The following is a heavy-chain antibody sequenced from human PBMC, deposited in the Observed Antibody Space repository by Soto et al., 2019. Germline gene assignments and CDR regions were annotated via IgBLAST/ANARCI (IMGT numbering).Heavy chain of an antibody. CDR3: ASAAVTGTAGLDF. Sequence: GASVKVSCKASGGTFSTYAIGWVRQAPGQGLEWMGWINPNSGGTKSAEKFQGRVTMTRDTSISTAYMELSRLTSDDTAVYYCASAAVTGTAGLDFWGQGTQVTVSS. D-gene: IGHD6-19*01. J-gene: IGHJ4*02. CDR1: GGTFSTYA. V-gene: IGHV1-2*02. CDR2: INPNSGGT.